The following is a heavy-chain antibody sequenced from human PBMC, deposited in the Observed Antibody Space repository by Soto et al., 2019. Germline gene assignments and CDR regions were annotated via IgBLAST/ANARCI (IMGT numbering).Heavy chain of an antibody. J-gene: IGHJ6*02. Sequence: QMQLVQSGPEVKKPGTSVKVSCKASGFTFTSSAVQWVRQARGQRLEWIGWTVVGSGNTNYAQKFQERVTITMDSSTSTAYMELSSLRSEDTAVYYCAGDIYYYSKLDYYYYGFDGWGQGTTVTVSS. V-gene: IGHV1-58*01. CDR2: TVVGSGNT. CDR3: AGDIYYYSKLDYYYYGFDG. CDR1: GFTFTSSA. D-gene: IGHD3-22*01.